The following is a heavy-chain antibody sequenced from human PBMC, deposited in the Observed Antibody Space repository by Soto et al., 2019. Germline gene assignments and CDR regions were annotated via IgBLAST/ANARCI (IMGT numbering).Heavy chain of an antibody. J-gene: IGHJ6*02. D-gene: IGHD3-10*01. CDR2: ISYDGSNK. V-gene: IGHV3-30*18. CDR3: ANSEATMVRGVPDPATYYGMDV. CDR1: GFTFSSYG. Sequence: PGGSLRLSCASSGFTFSSYGMHLVRQAPGKGLEWVAVISYDGSNKYYADSVKGRFTISRDNSKNTLYLQMNSLRAEDTAVYYCANSEATMVRGVPDPATYYGMDVWGQGTTVTVSS.